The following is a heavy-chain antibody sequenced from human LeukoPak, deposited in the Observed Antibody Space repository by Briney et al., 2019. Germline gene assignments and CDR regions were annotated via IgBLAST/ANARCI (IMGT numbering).Heavy chain of an antibody. V-gene: IGHV4-38-2*02. Sequence: SETLSLTCIVSGYSISSGYYWGWIRQPPGKGLEWIGYIHHSGSTYYNPSLKSRVTISVDTSKNQFSLKLSSVTAADTAVYYCARVVRIAVAGTESLGWFDPWGQGTLVTVSS. CDR1: GYSISSGYY. CDR2: IHHSGST. CDR3: ARVVRIAVAGTESLGWFDP. D-gene: IGHD6-19*01. J-gene: IGHJ5*02.